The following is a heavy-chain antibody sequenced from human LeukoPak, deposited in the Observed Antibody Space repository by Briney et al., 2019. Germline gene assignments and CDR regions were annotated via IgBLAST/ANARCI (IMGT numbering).Heavy chain of an antibody. D-gene: IGHD2/OR15-2a*01. Sequence: PSETLSLTCTVSGGSSSSHYWSWIRQPPGKGLEWIGYIYYSGTTNYNPSLKSRVTTSVDKAKNQFSLRLTSVTAADTAVYYCARGYYGLLGYFDYWGQGTLVTVSS. J-gene: IGHJ4*02. CDR1: GGSSSSHY. CDR3: ARGYYGLLGYFDY. CDR2: IYYSGTT. V-gene: IGHV4-59*11.